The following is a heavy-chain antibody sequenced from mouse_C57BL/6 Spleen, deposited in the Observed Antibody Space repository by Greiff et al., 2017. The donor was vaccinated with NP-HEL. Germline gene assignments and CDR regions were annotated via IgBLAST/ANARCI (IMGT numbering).Heavy chain of an antibody. CDR1: GFTFSDYY. CDR3: AREGTTVVATGAMDY. Sequence: EVQLVESEGGLVQPGRSMKLSCTASGFTFSDYYMAWVRQVPEKGLEWVANINYDGSSTYYLDSLKSRFIISRDNAKNILYLQMSSLKSEDTATYYCAREGTTVVATGAMDYWGQGTSVTVSS. CDR2: INYDGSST. V-gene: IGHV5-16*01. D-gene: IGHD1-1*01. J-gene: IGHJ4*01.